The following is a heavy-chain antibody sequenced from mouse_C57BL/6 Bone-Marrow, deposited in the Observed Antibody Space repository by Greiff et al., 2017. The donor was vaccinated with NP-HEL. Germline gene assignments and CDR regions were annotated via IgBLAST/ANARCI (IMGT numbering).Heavy chain of an antibody. CDR1: GYTFTEYT. Sequence: QVHVKQSGAELVKPGASVKLSCTASGYTFTEYTIHWVKQRSGQGLEWIGWFYPGSGSIKYNEKFKDKATLTADKSSSTVYMELSRLTSEDSAVYFCARHGNYGYDGYAMDYWGQGTSVTVSS. V-gene: IGHV1-62-2*01. J-gene: IGHJ4*01. CDR2: FYPGSGSI. CDR3: ARHGNYGYDGYAMDY. D-gene: IGHD2-2*01.